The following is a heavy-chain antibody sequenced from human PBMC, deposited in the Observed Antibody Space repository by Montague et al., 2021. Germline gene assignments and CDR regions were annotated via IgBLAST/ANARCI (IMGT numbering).Heavy chain of an antibody. CDR2: IKYDGSRT. D-gene: IGHD6-25*01. Sequence: SQRLSCAASGFTFSNYWMHWVRQAPGKGLAWVSHIKYDGSRTGYADSVKGRFTISRDNAKNTLYLQMNSLRVDDTAVYYCARSAFAAALDPRGQGTLVTVSS. CDR3: ARSAFAAALDP. J-gene: IGHJ5*02. CDR1: GFTFSNYW. V-gene: IGHV3-74*01.